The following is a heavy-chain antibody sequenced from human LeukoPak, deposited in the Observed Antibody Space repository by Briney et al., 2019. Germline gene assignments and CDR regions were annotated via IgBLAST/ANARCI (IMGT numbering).Heavy chain of an antibody. CDR3: ARERDSGYDYLYYYDYMDV. D-gene: IGHD5-12*01. Sequence: GGSLRLSCVVSGFTLNKDWMAWVRQAPGKGLEWVANIKQDGSERNYVDSVKGRFTISRDTAKKTLYLQMNSLGAEDTAVYYCARERDSGYDYLYYYDYMDVWGKGTTVIVS. V-gene: IGHV3-7*01. CDR1: GFTLNKDW. CDR2: IKQDGSER. J-gene: IGHJ6*03.